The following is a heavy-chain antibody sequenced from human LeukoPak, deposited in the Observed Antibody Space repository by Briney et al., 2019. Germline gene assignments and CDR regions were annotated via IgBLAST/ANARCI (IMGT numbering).Heavy chain of an antibody. CDR3: ARDSSYYDFWSGYYYYFDY. J-gene: IGHJ4*02. D-gene: IGHD3-3*01. V-gene: IGHV1-18*01. Sequence: ASVKVSCKASGYTFTSYGISWVRQAPGQGLEWMGWISAYNGNTNYAQKLQGRVTMTTDTSTSTAYMELRSLRSDDTAMYYCARDSSYYDFWSGYYYYFDYWGQGTLVTVSS. CDR1: GYTFTSYG. CDR2: ISAYNGNT.